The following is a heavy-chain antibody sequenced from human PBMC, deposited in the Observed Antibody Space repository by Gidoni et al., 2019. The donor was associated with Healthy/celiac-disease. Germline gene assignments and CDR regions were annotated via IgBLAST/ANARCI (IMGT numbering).Heavy chain of an antibody. Sequence: QVQLVESGGGVVQPGRSLRLSCASSGFTFRSYAMHWVRQAPGKGLEWVAVISYDGSNKYYADSVKGRFTISRDNSKNTLYLQMNSLRAEDTAVYYCAQLMVVVPAATKKTDYWGQGTLVTVSS. V-gene: IGHV3-30*04. J-gene: IGHJ4*02. CDR2: ISYDGSNK. D-gene: IGHD2-2*01. CDR1: GFTFRSYA. CDR3: AQLMVVVPAATKKTDY.